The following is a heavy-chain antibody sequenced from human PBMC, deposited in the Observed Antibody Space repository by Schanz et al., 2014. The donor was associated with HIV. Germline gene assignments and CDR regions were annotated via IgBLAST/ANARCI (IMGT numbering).Heavy chain of an antibody. CDR1: GFIFSRYG. Sequence: QVQLVESGGGVVQPGRSLRLSCAASGFIFSRYGMYWVRQAPGKGLEGVAVISYDGSNKYYADSVQGRFTISRDNSKNTLYLQMNSLRAEDTAVYHCAKVARWDYYNMDVWGQGTTVTVSS. V-gene: IGHV3-30*18. J-gene: IGHJ6*02. CDR2: ISYDGSNK. CDR3: AKVARWDYYNMDV.